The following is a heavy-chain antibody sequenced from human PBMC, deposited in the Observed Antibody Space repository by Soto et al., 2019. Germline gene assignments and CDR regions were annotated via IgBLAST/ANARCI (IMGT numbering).Heavy chain of an antibody. D-gene: IGHD3-22*01. CDR1: GFTFTSSA. J-gene: IGHJ3*02. CDR2: IVVGSGNT. Sequence: SVKVSCKASGFTFTSSAAQWVRQARGQRLEWIGWIVVGSGNTNYAQKFQERVTITRDMSTSTAYMELSSLRSEDTAVYYCAAVPGYYDSTGYYHYDAFDIWGQGTMVTVSS. CDR3: AAVPGYYDSTGYYHYDAFDI. V-gene: IGHV1-58*01.